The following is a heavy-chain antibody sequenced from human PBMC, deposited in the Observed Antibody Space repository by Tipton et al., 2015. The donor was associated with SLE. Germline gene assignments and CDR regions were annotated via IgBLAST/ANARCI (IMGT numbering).Heavy chain of an antibody. CDR3: ARGGYSHY. D-gene: IGHD5-18*01. Sequence: LRLSCTVSGGSISSSSYYWGWIRQPPGKGLEWIGSIYYSGGTYYNPSLKSRVTISVDTSKNQFSLKLSSVTAADTAVYYCARGGYSHYWGQGTLVTVSS. V-gene: IGHV4-39*07. CDR2: IYYSGGT. J-gene: IGHJ4*02. CDR1: GGSISSSSYY.